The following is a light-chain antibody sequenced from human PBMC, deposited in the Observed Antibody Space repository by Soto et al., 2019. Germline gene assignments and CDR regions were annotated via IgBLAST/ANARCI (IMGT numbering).Light chain of an antibody. CDR3: SSYAGNNIVV. J-gene: IGLJ2*01. CDR1: SSDVGGHNY. CDR2: EVS. V-gene: IGLV2-8*01. Sequence: QSALSQPPSASGSPGQSVTISCTGTSSDVGGHNYVSWYQQHPGKAPKLLIYEVSKRPSGVPVRFSGSKSGNTASLTISGLLAEDDSDYYCSSYAGNNIVVFGGGTKVTVL.